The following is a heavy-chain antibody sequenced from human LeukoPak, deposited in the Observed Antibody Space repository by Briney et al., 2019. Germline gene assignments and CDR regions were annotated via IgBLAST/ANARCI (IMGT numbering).Heavy chain of an antibody. CDR2: TYYSGTT. Sequence: SETLSLTCTVSGGSISSGSYYWGWIRQPPGKGLEWIGNTYYSGTTYYNPSLKSRVTISVDTSKKQFSLKLSSVTAADTAVYYCARRYDFWSGYPPPLDYWGQGTLVTVSS. D-gene: IGHD3-3*01. V-gene: IGHV4-39*07. J-gene: IGHJ4*02. CDR3: ARRYDFWSGYPPPLDY. CDR1: GGSISSGSYY.